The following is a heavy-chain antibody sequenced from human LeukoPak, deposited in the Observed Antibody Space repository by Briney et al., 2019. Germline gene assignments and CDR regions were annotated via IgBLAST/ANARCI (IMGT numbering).Heavy chain of an antibody. Sequence: GGSLRLSCAASDFTFSTYWMHWVRHAPGQGLVWVSRINSDGSSPAYADSVKGRFTISRDNAKNTLYLQMNSLRAEDTAVYYCARDRSGPDYWGQGTLVTVSS. CDR1: DFTFSTYW. J-gene: IGHJ4*02. CDR3: ARDRSGPDY. CDR2: INSDGSSP. V-gene: IGHV3-74*01.